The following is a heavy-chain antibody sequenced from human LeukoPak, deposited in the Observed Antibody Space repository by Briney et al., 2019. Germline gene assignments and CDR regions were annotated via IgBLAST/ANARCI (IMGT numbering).Heavy chain of an antibody. V-gene: IGHV3-20*04. Sequence: GGSLRLSCAASGFTFGDYGMSWVRQAPGKGLEWVSGINWNGGSTGYADSVKGRFTISRDNAKNSLYLQMNSLRAEDTALYYCAPLDGSSTGCYSGWGQGTLVTVSS. CDR1: GFTFGDYG. CDR3: APLDGSSTGCYSG. D-gene: IGHD2-2*02. J-gene: IGHJ4*02. CDR2: INWNGGST.